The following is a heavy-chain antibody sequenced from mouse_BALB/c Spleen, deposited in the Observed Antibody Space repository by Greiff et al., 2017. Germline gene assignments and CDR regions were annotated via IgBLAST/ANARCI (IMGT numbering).Heavy chain of an antibody. CDR2: ISNGGGST. V-gene: IGHV5-12-2*01. D-gene: IGHD2-4*01. J-gene: IGHJ3*01. CDR1: GFTFSSYT. CDR3: ARQHYDYEFAY. Sequence: EVKLVESGGGLVQPGGSLKLSCAASGFTFSSYTMSWVRQTPEKRLAWVAYISNGGGSTYYPDTVKGRFTISRDNAKNTLYLQMSSLKSEDTAMYYCARQHYDYEFAYWGQGTLVTVSA.